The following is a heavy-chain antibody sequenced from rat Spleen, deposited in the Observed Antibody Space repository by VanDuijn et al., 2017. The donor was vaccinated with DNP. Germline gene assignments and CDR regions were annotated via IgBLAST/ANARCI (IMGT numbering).Heavy chain of an antibody. CDR1: GLTLSKYW. V-gene: IGHV5-58*01. CDR3: VTRGMYGGYDH. D-gene: IGHD1-11*01. Sequence: EVQIMETGGGLVQPGRSLKLSCEASGLTLSKYWMYWIRQAPGKGLEWIASINTEGVNTYYPDSVKGRFTISRDNAKTTLYLQMDSLRSDDTATYYCVTRGMYGGYDHWGQGVMVTVSS. CDR2: INTEGVNT. J-gene: IGHJ2*01.